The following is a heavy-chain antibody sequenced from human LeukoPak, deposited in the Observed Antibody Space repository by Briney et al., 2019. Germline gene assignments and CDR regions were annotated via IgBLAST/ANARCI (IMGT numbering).Heavy chain of an antibody. V-gene: IGHV1-69*13. CDR2: IIPIFGTA. CDR1: GGTFSSYA. D-gene: IGHD3-9*01. CDR3: ARLLRYFDWAYGMDV. J-gene: IGHJ6*04. Sequence: GASVKVSCKASGGTFSSYAISWVRQAPGQGLEWMGGIIPIFGTANYAQKFQGRVTITADESTSTAYMELSSLRSEDTALYYCARLLRYFDWAYGMDVWGKGTTVTVSS.